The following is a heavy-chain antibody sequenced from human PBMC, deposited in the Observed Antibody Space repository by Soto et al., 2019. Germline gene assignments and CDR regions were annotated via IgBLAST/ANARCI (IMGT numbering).Heavy chain of an antibody. Sequence: QITLKESRPTLVNPTQPLTLTCTFSGFSLSTSGVGVGWRRQPPGKALEWLALIYWDDDTRYSPSLKSRLTISKDTSKNQVVLTMTNMDPVDTATYYCEHPTGVDGAFDIWGQGTMVTVSS. CDR1: GFSLSTSGVG. D-gene: IGHD3-10*01. CDR3: EHPTGVDGAFDI. J-gene: IGHJ3*02. V-gene: IGHV2-5*02. CDR2: IYWDDDT.